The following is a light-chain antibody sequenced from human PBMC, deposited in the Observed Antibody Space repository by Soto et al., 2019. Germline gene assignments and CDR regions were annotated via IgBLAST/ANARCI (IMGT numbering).Light chain of an antibody. V-gene: IGLV2-14*03. Sequence: QSALTQPASVSGSPGQSITISCTGTSSDIGGYNYVSWYQQHPGKAPKLMIYDVSHRPSGVSNRFSDSKSGNTASLTISGLQAEDEGDYYCSSYTSSSTYVFGTGTKVTVL. CDR3: SSYTSSSTYV. CDR2: DVS. J-gene: IGLJ1*01. CDR1: SSDIGGYNY.